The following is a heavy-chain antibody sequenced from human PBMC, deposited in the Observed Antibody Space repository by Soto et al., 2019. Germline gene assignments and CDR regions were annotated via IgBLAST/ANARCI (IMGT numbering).Heavy chain of an antibody. CDR1: GFTFSIYA. V-gene: IGHV3-23*01. D-gene: IGHD6-13*01. J-gene: IGHJ4*02. CDR3: AKATRGGAATLIRDY. Sequence: EVQLLESGGGLVQPGGSLRLSCAAAGFTFSIYAMSWVRQAPGKGLAWFSAISGSGGSTYYADSVKGRFTISRDNSKNSLYLQMNILRSDDTSVYYCAKATRGGAATLIRDYWGQGTLVTVSS. CDR2: ISGSGGST.